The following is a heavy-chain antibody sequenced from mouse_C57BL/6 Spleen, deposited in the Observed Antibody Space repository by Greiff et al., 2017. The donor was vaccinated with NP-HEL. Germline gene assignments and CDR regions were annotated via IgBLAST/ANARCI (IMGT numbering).Heavy chain of an antibody. J-gene: IGHJ3*01. CDR1: GYTFTSYW. V-gene: IGHV1-64*01. Sequence: QVQLQQSGAELVKPGASVKLSCKASGYTFTSYWMHWVKQRPGQGLEWIGMIHPNSGSTNYNEKFKSKATLTVDKSSSTAYMQLRSLTSEDSAVYYGARLDSGFAYWGQGTLVTVSA. CDR3: ARLDSGFAY. CDR2: IHPNSGST.